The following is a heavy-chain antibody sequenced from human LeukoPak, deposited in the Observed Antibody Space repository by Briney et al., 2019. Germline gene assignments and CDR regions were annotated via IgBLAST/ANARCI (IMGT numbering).Heavy chain of an antibody. CDR1: GGTFRSHI. V-gene: IGHV1-69*08. Sequence: SVKVSCKTSGGTFRSHIFSWVRQAPGQGLEWMGRITPIINSAKYAQKFRDRLTITADTSTGTAYMELSSLTPEDTALYYCTRVDLRGSQYNWFDPWGQGTLVIVSS. CDR3: TRVDLRGSQYNWFDP. CDR2: ITPIINSA. J-gene: IGHJ5*02. D-gene: IGHD1-26*01.